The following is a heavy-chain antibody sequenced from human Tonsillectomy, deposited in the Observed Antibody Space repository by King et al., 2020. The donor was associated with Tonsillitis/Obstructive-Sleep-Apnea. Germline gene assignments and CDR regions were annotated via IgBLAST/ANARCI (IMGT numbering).Heavy chain of an antibody. CDR2: IKPSGGST. J-gene: IGHJ3*02. CDR3: ARVNGPITGTTAFDI. D-gene: IGHD1-7*01. V-gene: IGHV1-46*01. Sequence: VQLVESGAEVKKPGASVKVSCKASGYTFTSYYMHWVRQAPGQGPEWVGIIKPSGGSTSYAQKFQGRVTMTRDTSTSTVYMALSSLRSEDTAVYYCARVNGPITGTTAFDIWGQGTMVTVSS. CDR1: GYTFTSYY.